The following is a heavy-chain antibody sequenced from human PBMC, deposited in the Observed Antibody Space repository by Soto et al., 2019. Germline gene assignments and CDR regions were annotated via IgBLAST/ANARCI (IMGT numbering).Heavy chain of an antibody. J-gene: IGHJ4*02. D-gene: IGHD6-19*01. CDR1: GFTFSSYG. Sequence: PGGSLRLSCAASGFTFSSYGMHWVRQAPGKGLDWVAVIWYDESNIYYADSVKGRFTISRDNSKNTLFLQMNSLRAEDTAVYYCARDDIPGIAVAIYGMDVWGQGTLVTVSS. CDR3: ARDDIPGIAVAIYGMDV. CDR2: IWYDESNI. V-gene: IGHV3-33*01.